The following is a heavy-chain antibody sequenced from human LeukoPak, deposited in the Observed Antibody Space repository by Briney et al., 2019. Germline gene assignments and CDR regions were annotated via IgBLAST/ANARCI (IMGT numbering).Heavy chain of an antibody. D-gene: IGHD3-10*01. J-gene: IGHJ4*02. V-gene: IGHV4-59*08. Sequence: PSHTLSLTCTVSGGSIRSYYWSWIRQPPGRGLKWIGHIYHTGSTNYNPSLKSRVTISVDTVKNQLSLKLSAVTAADTAMYYCARHGLRDTAGYYGSGSPYFDRWGQGTLVTVSS. CDR3: ARHGLRDTAGYYGSGSPYFDR. CDR2: IYHTGST. CDR1: GGSIRSYY.